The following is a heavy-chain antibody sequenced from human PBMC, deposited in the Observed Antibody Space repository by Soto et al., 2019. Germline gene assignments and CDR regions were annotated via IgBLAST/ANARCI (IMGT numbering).Heavy chain of an antibody. CDR2: ISGSGGTT. Sequence: EVQLLESGGGLVQPGGSLRLSCEASGFTFNSYAMSWVRQAPGKGLEWVSSISGSGGTTYYADSVKGRFTISRDSSKNTLYLLITTLLAEDTALYYCAKYASNTWSLFDYWGQGTLVTVSS. D-gene: IGHD6-13*01. J-gene: IGHJ4*02. CDR1: GFTFNSYA. V-gene: IGHV3-23*01. CDR3: AKYASNTWSLFDY.